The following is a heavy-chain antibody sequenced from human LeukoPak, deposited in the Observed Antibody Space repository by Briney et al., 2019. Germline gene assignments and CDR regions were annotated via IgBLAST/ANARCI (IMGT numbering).Heavy chain of an antibody. Sequence: PGGSLRLSCAASGFTFSSYGMHWVRQAPGKGPEWVAFIRYDGSNKYYADSVKGRFTISRDNSKNTLYLQMNSLRAEDTAVYYCAKDGYNYNSPDYWGQGTLVTVSS. CDR3: AKDGYNYNSPDY. CDR2: IRYDGSNK. J-gene: IGHJ4*02. CDR1: GFTFSSYG. D-gene: IGHD5-24*01. V-gene: IGHV3-30*02.